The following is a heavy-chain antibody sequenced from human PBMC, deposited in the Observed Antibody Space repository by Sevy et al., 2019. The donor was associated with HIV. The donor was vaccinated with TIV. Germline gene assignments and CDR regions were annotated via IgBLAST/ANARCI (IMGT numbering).Heavy chain of an antibody. D-gene: IGHD5-18*01. CDR1: GFTFTSYG. Sequence: GGSRRLSCAASGFTFTSYGMHWVRQAPGKGLEWVAVISYARSNKYYADSVKGRFTISRDKSKNTLYLQMNSLRAEDTAVYYCAKAPRGYSYASFFDYWGQGTLVTVSS. CDR2: ISYARSNK. CDR3: AKAPRGYSYASFFDY. V-gene: IGHV3-30*18. J-gene: IGHJ4*02.